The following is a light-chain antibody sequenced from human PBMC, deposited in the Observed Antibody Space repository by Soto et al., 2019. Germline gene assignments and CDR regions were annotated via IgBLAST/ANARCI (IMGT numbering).Light chain of an antibody. V-gene: IGKV3-20*01. CDR1: QSISSY. J-gene: IGKJ1*01. CDR2: DAS. Sequence: EVVLTQSPDTLSLPPGERATLSCRASQSISSYLAWYQQKPGQAPRLLIYDASSRATGIPARFSGSGSGTDFTLIISRLEPEDFAVYYCHQYGSSAWTFGQGTKVDIK. CDR3: HQYGSSAWT.